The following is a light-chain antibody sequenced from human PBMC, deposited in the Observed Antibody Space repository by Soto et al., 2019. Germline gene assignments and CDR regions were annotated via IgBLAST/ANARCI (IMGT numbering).Light chain of an antibody. J-gene: IGLJ3*02. Sequence: QSVLTQPRSVSGSPGQSVTMSCTGTSSDVGGYNYVSWYQQHPGKAPKFMIYDVSKRPSGVPDRFSGSKSGSTASLTISGLQAEDEADYYCCSYAGRYSWVFGGGTKLTVL. CDR1: SSDVGGYNY. V-gene: IGLV2-11*01. CDR2: DVS. CDR3: CSYAGRYSWV.